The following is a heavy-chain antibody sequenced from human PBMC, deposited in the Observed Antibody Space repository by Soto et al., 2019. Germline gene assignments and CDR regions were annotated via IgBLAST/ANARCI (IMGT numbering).Heavy chain of an antibody. J-gene: IGHJ3*02. Sequence: PGGSLRLSCAASGFTFSSYWMRWVRQAPGKGLEWVANIKQDGSEKYYVDSVKGRFTISRDNAKNSLYLQMNSLRAEDTAVYYCARDKEGITIFGVVPSDAFDIWGQGTMVTVSS. CDR3: ARDKEGITIFGVVPSDAFDI. CDR1: GFTFSSYW. CDR2: IKQDGSEK. V-gene: IGHV3-7*01. D-gene: IGHD3-3*01.